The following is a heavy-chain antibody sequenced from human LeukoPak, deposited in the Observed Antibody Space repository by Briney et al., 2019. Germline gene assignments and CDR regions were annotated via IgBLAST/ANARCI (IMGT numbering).Heavy chain of an antibody. D-gene: IGHD1-7*01. V-gene: IGHV3-7*01. CDR3: ARGWNYAFRFDY. CDR2: IKQDGSER. Sequence: GESLRLSCAASGFTFTDYWMTWVRQAPGKGQEWVAHIKQDGSERYYGDSVKGRFTISRDNAKNLVYLQMNSLGVEDTAVYYCARGWNYAFRFDYWGQGTLVTVSS. J-gene: IGHJ4*02. CDR1: GFTFTDYW.